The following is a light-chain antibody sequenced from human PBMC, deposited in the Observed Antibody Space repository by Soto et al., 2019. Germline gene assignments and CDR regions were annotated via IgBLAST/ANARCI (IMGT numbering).Light chain of an antibody. CDR1: SSDVGGYNY. CDR2: EVN. V-gene: IGLV2-8*01. J-gene: IGLJ2*01. Sequence: QSALTQPPSASGSPGQSVAISCTGTSSDVGGYNYVSWYQQHPGKAPKLMIYEVNKRPSGVPDRFSGSKSGNTASLTVSGLQAEDEADYYCCSYGGGYTPLVFGGGTKLTVL. CDR3: CSYGGGYTPLV.